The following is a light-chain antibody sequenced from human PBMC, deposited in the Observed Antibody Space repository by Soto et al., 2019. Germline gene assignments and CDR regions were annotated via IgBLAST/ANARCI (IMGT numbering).Light chain of an antibody. CDR1: QGISSY. Sequence: IQLTQSPSSLSASVGDRVTITCRASQGISSYLAWYQQKPGKAPKLLIYAASTLQSGVPSRFSGSGSGTDFPLTISSLQPEDFATYYCQQLNSYPHTFGPGTKVDIK. V-gene: IGKV1-9*01. J-gene: IGKJ3*01. CDR2: AAS. CDR3: QQLNSYPHT.